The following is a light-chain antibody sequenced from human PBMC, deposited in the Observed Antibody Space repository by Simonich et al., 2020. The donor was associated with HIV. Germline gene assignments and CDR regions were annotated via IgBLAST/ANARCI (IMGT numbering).Light chain of an antibody. V-gene: IGKV4-1*01. CDR2: WAS. Sequence: DIVMTQSPDSLAVSLGERATINCKSSQNVLYSSNNENYLAWYQQKPGQPPKLLIYWASTREAGVPDRCSGSGSGTDFTLTISSLQAEDVAVYYCQQYYSIPLTFGPGTKVDIK. CDR1: QNVLYSSNNENY. CDR3: QQYYSIPLT. J-gene: IGKJ3*01.